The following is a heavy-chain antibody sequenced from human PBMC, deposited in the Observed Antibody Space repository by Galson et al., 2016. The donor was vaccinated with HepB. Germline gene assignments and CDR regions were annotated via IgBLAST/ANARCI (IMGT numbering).Heavy chain of an antibody. J-gene: IGHJ6*03. CDR1: GESLSNYY. CDR3: ARGYYYDSSGVYSFYYYMDV. CDR2: INHSGYT. D-gene: IGHD3-22*01. Sequence: SETLSLTCAVYGESLSNYYWTWIRQPPGGSLEWIGEINHSGYTNYKTSLKSRVSMSVDTSQNHFSLSLSSVTAEDTAVYYCARGYYYDSSGVYSFYYYMDVWGKGTTVTVSS. V-gene: IGHV4-34*01.